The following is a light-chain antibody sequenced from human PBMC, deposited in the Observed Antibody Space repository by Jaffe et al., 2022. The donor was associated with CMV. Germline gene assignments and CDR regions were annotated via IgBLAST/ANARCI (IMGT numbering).Light chain of an antibody. Sequence: DIQMTQSPSTLSASVGDRVTITCRASQSIRSWLAWYQQKPGKAPKLLIYKASSLESGVPSRFSGSGSGTEFTLTISSLQPDDFATYYCQQYDSYSFTFGQGTKLDIK. CDR3: QQYDSYSFT. V-gene: IGKV1-5*03. CDR2: KAS. J-gene: IGKJ2*01. CDR1: QSIRSW.